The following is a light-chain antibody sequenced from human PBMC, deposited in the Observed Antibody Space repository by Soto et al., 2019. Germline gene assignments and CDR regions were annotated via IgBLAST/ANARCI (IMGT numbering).Light chain of an antibody. CDR1: QSVTSSY. CDR2: GAS. Sequence: EIVLTQSPGTLSLSPGERATLSCRASQSVTSSYLAWYQQKPGQAPRLLIYGASNRATGIPDRFSGSGSGTDFTLAISRLEPDDFAVYYCQQYDSSPLTFGGGTKVEIK. J-gene: IGKJ4*01. CDR3: QQYDSSPLT. V-gene: IGKV3-20*01.